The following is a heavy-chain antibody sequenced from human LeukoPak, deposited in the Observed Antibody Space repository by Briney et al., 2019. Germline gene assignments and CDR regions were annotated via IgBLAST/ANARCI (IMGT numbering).Heavy chain of an antibody. V-gene: IGHV4-59*08. CDR2: TLNSEST. Sequence: SETLSLTCTVSGGSISSYHWSWIRQPPGKGLEWIGYTLNSESTNYNPSLKSRFTISVDTSKNQLSLKLSSVTAADTAVHYCAKLNNNALDNWGQGTLVTVSS. CDR1: GGSISSYH. D-gene: IGHD1/OR15-1a*01. J-gene: IGHJ4*02. CDR3: AKLNNNALDN.